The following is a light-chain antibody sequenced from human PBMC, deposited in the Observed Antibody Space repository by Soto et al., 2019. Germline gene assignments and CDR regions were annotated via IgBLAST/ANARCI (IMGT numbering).Light chain of an antibody. CDR3: QQCGSSPWT. J-gene: IGKJ1*01. Sequence: EIVLTQSPGTLSLSPGERATLSCRASQTLSTNSLAWYQQRPGQTPRLLIYAASTRDTDIPDRFNGSGSGTDFALTISRLEPEDFAVYYCQQCGSSPWTFGQGTKVDIK. V-gene: IGKV3-20*01. CDR1: QTLSTNS. CDR2: AAS.